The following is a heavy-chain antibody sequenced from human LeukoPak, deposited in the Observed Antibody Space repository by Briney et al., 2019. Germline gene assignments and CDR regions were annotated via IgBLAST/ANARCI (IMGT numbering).Heavy chain of an antibody. Sequence: GGSLRLSCAASGFTFSSYAMHWVRQAPGKGLEWVAVISYDGSNKYYADSVKGRFTISRDNSKSTLYLQMNSLRAEDTAVYYCAREYKEPQDIVVVVAAEPAFDIWGQGTMVTVSS. V-gene: IGHV3-30*04. CDR1: GFTFSSYA. D-gene: IGHD2-15*01. J-gene: IGHJ3*02. CDR2: ISYDGSNK. CDR3: AREYKEPQDIVVVVAAEPAFDI.